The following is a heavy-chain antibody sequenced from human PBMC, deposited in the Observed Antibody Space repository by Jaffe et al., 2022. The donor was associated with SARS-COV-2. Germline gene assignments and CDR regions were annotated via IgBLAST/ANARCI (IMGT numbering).Heavy chain of an antibody. CDR3: ARDDIDYYDSSGRDPLYYYYGMDV. CDR2: ISSSGSTI. V-gene: IGHV3-11*01. J-gene: IGHJ6*02. Sequence: QVQLVESGGGLVKPGGSLRLSCAASGFTFSDYYMSWIRQAPGKGLEWVSYISSSGSTIYYADSVKGRFTISRDNAKNSLYLQMNSLRAEDTAVYYCARDDIDYYDSSGRDPLYYYYGMDVWGQGTTVTVSS. CDR1: GFTFSDYY. D-gene: IGHD3-22*01.